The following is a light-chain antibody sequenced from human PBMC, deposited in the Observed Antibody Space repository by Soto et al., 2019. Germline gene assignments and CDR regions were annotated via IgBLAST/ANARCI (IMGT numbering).Light chain of an antibody. CDR3: QQYYIWPPWT. CDR2: AAS. V-gene: IGKV1-39*01. J-gene: IGKJ1*01. Sequence: DIQMTQSPSSVSASVGDRVTITCRASQSIVRYLIWYQQKPGKAPKLLIFAASTLQSRVPSRFSGSGSGTDSTLTISSLQPEDSAVYYCQQYYIWPPWTFGQGTKVDIK. CDR1: QSIVRY.